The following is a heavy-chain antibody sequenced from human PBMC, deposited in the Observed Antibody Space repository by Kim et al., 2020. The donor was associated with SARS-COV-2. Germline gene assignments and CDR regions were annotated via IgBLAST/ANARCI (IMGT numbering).Heavy chain of an antibody. CDR3: ARAGDCSGGSCYSFYFDY. V-gene: IGHV1-69*13. CDR1: GGTFSSYA. Sequence: SVKVSCKASGGTFSSYAISWVRQAPGQGLEWMGGIIPIFGTANYAQKFQGRVTITADESTSTAYMELSSLRSEDTAVYYCARAGDCSGGSCYSFYFDYWGQGTLVTVSS. J-gene: IGHJ4*02. D-gene: IGHD2-15*01. CDR2: IIPIFGTA.